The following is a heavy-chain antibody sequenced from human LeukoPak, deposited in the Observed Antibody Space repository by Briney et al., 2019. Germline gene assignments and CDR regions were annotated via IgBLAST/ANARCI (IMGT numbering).Heavy chain of an antibody. CDR3: AKEPGYSSSWSYYYYYGMDV. V-gene: IGHV3-30*18. CDR2: ISYDGSNK. D-gene: IGHD6-13*01. CDR1: GFTFSSYG. J-gene: IGHJ6*02. Sequence: PGGSLRLSCAASGFTFSSYGMHWVRQAPGKGLEWVAVISYDGSNKYYADSVKGRFTISRDNSKNTLYLQMNSLRAEDTAVYYCAKEPGYSSSWSYYYYYGMDVWGQGTTVTVSS.